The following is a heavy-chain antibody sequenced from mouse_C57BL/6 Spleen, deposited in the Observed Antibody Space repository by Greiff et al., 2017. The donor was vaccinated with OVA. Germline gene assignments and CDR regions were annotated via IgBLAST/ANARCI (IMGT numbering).Heavy chain of an antibody. CDR1: GFSLTSYG. CDR2: IWSDGST. J-gene: IGHJ4*01. D-gene: IGHD4-1*01. Sequence: VKLVESGPGLVAPSQSLSITCTVSGFSLTSYGVPWVRQPPGKGLEWLVVIWSDGSTTYNSALKSRLSISKDNSKSQVFLKMNSLQTDDTAMYYCARHRTGTYYYAMDYWGQGTSVTVSS. V-gene: IGHV2-6-1*01. CDR3: ARHRTGTYYYAMDY.